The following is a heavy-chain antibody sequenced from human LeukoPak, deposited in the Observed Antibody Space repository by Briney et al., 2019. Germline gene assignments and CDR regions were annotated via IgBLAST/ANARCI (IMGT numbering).Heavy chain of an antibody. CDR1: GLTHDDYS. Sequence: PGGSVRHSCAASGLTHDDYSMTWVRQGPGKGLEWVSTISGGGSHTYYAASVKGRFTISRDNSKNTLFLQMDSLRVEDTAVYYSANADLRHWPRSPNLDFWRQGILVTVSS. CDR2: ISGGGSHT. D-gene: IGHD1-1*01. V-gene: IGHV3-23*01. J-gene: IGHJ4*02. CDR3: ANADLRHWPRSPNLDF.